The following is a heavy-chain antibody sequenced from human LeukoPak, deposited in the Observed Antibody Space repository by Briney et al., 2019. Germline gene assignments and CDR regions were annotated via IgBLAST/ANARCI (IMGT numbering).Heavy chain of an antibody. CDR2: INSDGSST. Sequence: GGSLRLSCAASGFTFSSYWMHWVRQAPEKGLVWVSRINSDGSSTSYADSVKGRFTISRDNAKNTLYLQMNSLRAEDTAVYYCARGGYCSSTSCYDLFDYWGQGTLVTVSS. J-gene: IGHJ4*02. V-gene: IGHV3-74*01. CDR3: ARGGYCSSTSCYDLFDY. CDR1: GFTFSSYW. D-gene: IGHD2-2*01.